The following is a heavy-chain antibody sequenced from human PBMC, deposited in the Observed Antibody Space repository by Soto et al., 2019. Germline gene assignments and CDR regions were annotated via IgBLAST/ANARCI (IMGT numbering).Heavy chain of an antibody. V-gene: IGHV3-23*01. CDR3: AKNGRFLEWLLMGLIDY. CDR2: ISGSGGST. Sequence: EVQLLESGGGLVQSGGSLRLSCAASGFTFSSYAVRWVRQAPGKGLEWVSAISGSGGSTYYADSVKGQFTISRDNSKNTLYLQMNSLRAEDTAVYYCAKNGRFLEWLLMGLIDYWGQGTLVTVSS. J-gene: IGHJ4*02. CDR1: GFTFSSYA. D-gene: IGHD3-3*01.